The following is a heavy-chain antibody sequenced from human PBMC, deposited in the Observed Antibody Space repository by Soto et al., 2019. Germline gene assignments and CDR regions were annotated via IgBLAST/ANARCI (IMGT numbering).Heavy chain of an antibody. CDR1: SGSISSSSYF. Sequence: SETLSLTCTVSSGSISSSSYFWGWIRQPPGKGLEWIGNIYYSGSTYYNPSLKSRVTISVDTSKNHFSLKLNSVTAADTAVYYCARVLRDYPFYYYYMDVWGKGTTVTVS. V-gene: IGHV4-39*02. CDR3: ARVLRDYPFYYYYMDV. CDR2: IYYSGST. D-gene: IGHD4-17*01. J-gene: IGHJ6*03.